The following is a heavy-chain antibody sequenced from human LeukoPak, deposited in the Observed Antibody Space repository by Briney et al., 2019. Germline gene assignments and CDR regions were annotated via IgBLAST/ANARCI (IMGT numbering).Heavy chain of an antibody. CDR3: AKEICGDSTGGRFKH. CDR2: MSGSCGST. V-gene: IGHV3-23*01. D-gene: IGHD2-21*02. J-gene: IGHJ1*01. CDR1: GFTFSSYW. Sequence: GGSLRLSCAASGFTFSSYWMSWVRQAPGKGLEWVSLMSGSCGSTYYADSVKGRLTISRDNSKNTLYLQMNSLRAEDRAVYYCAKEICGDSTGGRFKHWGKGTLVTVSS.